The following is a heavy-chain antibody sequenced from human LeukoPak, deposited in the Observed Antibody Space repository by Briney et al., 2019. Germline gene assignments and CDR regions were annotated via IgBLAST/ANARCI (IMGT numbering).Heavy chain of an antibody. Sequence: PGGSLRLSCAVSEFTVSNYYMNWVRQAPGKGLEWVSIIYTGGRTSYADSVKGRFTISRDNSKNTVYLQMSSLRVDDTAVYYCARGSPRCGGDCYPIDFWGQGTLVTVSS. CDR3: ARGSPRCGGDCYPIDF. CDR2: IYTGGRT. CDR1: EFTVSNYY. V-gene: IGHV3-53*01. D-gene: IGHD2-21*02. J-gene: IGHJ4*02.